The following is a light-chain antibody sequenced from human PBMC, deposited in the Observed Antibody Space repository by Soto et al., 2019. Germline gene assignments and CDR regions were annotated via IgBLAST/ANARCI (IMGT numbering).Light chain of an antibody. Sequence: IVLTQSPGTLSLSPGERATLSCRAIQSVSSSYLAWYQQKPGQAPRLLIYGTSSRATGIPDRFSGSGSGTDFTLTISRLEPEDFAVYYCQQYGSSPRGTFGQGTKVDI. J-gene: IGKJ1*01. CDR3: QQYGSSPRGT. CDR2: GTS. V-gene: IGKV3-20*01. CDR1: QSVSSSY.